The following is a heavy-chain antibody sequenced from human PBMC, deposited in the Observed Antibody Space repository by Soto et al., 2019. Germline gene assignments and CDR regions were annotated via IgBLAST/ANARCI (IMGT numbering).Heavy chain of an antibody. CDR1: GGTFSSYA. CDR3: ANGGYYYDSSGYYTGSYYYYGMDV. CDR2: IIPIFGTA. J-gene: IGHJ6*02. V-gene: IGHV1-69*13. D-gene: IGHD3-22*01. Sequence: ASVKVSCKASGGTFSSYAISWVQQAPGQGLEWMGGIIPIFGTANYAQKFQGRVTITADESTSTAYMELSSLRSEDTAVYYCANGGYYYDSSGYYTGSYYYYGMDVWGQGTTVTVSS.